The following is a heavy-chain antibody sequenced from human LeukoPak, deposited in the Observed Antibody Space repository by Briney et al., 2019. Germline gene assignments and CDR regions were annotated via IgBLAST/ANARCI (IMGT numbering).Heavy chain of an antibody. J-gene: IGHJ4*02. CDR2: IYISGST. CDR1: GGSISSDY. CDR3: ARDLGGSTKVVDY. Sequence: TSETLSLTCTVSGGSISSDYWSWIRQPAGKGLEWIGRIYISGSTNYNPSLKSRLAMSVDTSKNQFSLKLSSVTAADTAVYYCARDLGGSTKVVDYWGQGTLVTVSS. V-gene: IGHV4-4*07. D-gene: IGHD2-15*01.